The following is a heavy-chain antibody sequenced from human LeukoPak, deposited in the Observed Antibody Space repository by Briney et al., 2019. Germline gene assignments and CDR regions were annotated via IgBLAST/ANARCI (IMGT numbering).Heavy chain of an antibody. CDR2: IYTSGST. Sequence: SETLSLTCTVSGGSLSSYYWSWIRQPAGKGLEWIGSIYTSGSTNYNPSLKSRVTMSVDTSKNQFSLKLSSVTAADTAVYYCARDRWAWELGEGAFDIWGQGTMVTVSS. V-gene: IGHV4-4*07. D-gene: IGHD1-26*01. CDR1: GGSLSSYY. J-gene: IGHJ3*02. CDR3: ARDRWAWELGEGAFDI.